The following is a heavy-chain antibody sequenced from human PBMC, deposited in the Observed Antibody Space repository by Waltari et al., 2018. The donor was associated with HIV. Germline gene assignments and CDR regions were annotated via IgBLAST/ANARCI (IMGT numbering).Heavy chain of an antibody. CDR1: GFSVSDIY. Sequence: EVQLVESGGGLVQPGGSLRLSCAASGFSVSDIYMSWFRLAPGKGLLWVSVLYTEGRTQYMDSVKGRFTIFRDDSKNTLYLQMNSLRVDDTAIYYCARMKRSYGSGQSRYFYFGMDVWGQGTTVIISS. CDR2: LYTEGRT. CDR3: ARMKRSYGSGQSRYFYFGMDV. J-gene: IGHJ6*02. V-gene: IGHV3-53*01. D-gene: IGHD3-10*01.